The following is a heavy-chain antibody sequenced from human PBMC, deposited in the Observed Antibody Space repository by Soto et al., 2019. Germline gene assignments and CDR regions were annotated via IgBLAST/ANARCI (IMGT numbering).Heavy chain of an antibody. CDR1: GFTFSSYG. V-gene: IGHV3-33*01. J-gene: IGHJ4*02. CDR2: IWYDGSNK. CDR3: ARDRVKAAAGTRSLPLND. Sequence: GGSLRLSCAASGFTFSSYGMHWVRQAPGKGLEWVAVIWYDGSNKYYADSVKGRFTISRDNSKNTLYLQMNSLRAEDTAVYYCARDRVKAAAGTRSLPLNDWGQGTLVTVSS. D-gene: IGHD6-13*01.